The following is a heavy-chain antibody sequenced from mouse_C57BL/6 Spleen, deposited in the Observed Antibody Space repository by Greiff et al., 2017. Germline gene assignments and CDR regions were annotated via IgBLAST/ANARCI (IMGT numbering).Heavy chain of an antibody. CDR3: TRSEKKYYGSSTGDY. CDR1: GYTFTDYE. V-gene: IGHV1-15*01. CDR2: IDPETGGT. J-gene: IGHJ2*01. D-gene: IGHD1-1*01. Sequence: VQLQESGAELVRPGASVTLSCKASGYTFTDYEMHWVKQTPVHGLEWIGAIDPETGGTAYNQKFKGKAILTADKSSSTAYMELRSLTSEDSAVYYCTRSEKKYYGSSTGDYWGQGTTLTVSS.